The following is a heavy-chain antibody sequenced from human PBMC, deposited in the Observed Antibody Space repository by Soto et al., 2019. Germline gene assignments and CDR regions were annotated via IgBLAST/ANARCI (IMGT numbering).Heavy chain of an antibody. D-gene: IGHD3-22*01. CDR3: ARDRLRGYDSSGFYS. V-gene: IGHV1-18*01. Sequence: APGKGSCKAFGYSFCFFGINWVRQAPGQGLEWMGWINPSDGNRNFAQKFEDRVTMTTATSTNTVFLELRSLKSDDTAIYYCARDRLRGYDSSGFYSWGQGTMVTVSS. J-gene: IGHJ4*02. CDR1: GYSFCFFG. CDR2: INPSDGNR.